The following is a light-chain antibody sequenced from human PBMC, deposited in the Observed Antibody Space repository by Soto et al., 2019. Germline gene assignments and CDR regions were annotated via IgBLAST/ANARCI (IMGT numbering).Light chain of an antibody. CDR3: QQYDNLPLT. CDR1: QDISNY. CDR2: DAS. J-gene: IGKJ4*01. Sequence: DIQMTQSPSSLSASVGDRVTITCQASQDISNYLNCYQQKPGKAPKLLIYDASDLETGVPSRFSGSGSGTDFTFTINSLQPEDIATYYCQQYDNLPLTFGGGTKVDIK. V-gene: IGKV1-33*01.